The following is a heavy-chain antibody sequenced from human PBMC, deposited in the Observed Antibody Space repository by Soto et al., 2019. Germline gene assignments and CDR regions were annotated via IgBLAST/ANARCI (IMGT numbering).Heavy chain of an antibody. CDR1: GFTFGTYA. J-gene: IGHJ4*01. V-gene: IGHV3-33*01. D-gene: IGHD2-8*01. Sequence: GGSLRLSCAASGFTFGTYAMHWVRQAPGKGLEWVAVIYYDGSNRYYGDAVKGRFTISRDNSKSTLYLQMSSLRAEDTAVYYCSRAFCTNGVCYYFFDYWGHGTLVTVSS. CDR2: IYYDGSNR. CDR3: SRAFCTNGVCYYFFDY.